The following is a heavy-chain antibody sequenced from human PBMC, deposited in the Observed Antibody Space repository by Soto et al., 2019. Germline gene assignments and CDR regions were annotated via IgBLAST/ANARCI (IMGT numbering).Heavy chain of an antibody. D-gene: IGHD4-17*01. CDR1: GFTFSNYG. CDR3: AKNLRWYAEDTFDI. V-gene: IGHV3-30*18. CDR2: LSYDGNNK. J-gene: IGHJ3*02. Sequence: QVQMVESGGGVVQPGRSLRLSCAASGFTFSNYGMHWVRQAPGKGLEWVAVLSYDGNNKYYADSVKGRFTISRDNSKDTLYLQMNSLRAEDTAVYYCAKNLRWYAEDTFDIWGQGTMVTVSS.